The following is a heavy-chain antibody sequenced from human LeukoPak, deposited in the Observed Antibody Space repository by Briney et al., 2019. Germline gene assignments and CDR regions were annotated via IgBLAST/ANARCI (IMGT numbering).Heavy chain of an antibody. J-gene: IGHJ6*03. CDR3: ARHVMGYCSSTSCYGGYYYYYMDV. D-gene: IGHD2-2*01. Sequence: HGESLKISCKGSGYSFTTYWIGWVRQMPGKGLEWMGIIYPGDSDTRYSPSFQGQVTISADKSISTAYLQWSSLKASDTAMYYCARHVMGYCSSTSCYGGYYYYYMDVWGKGTTVTVSS. CDR2: IYPGDSDT. V-gene: IGHV5-51*01. CDR1: GYSFTTYW.